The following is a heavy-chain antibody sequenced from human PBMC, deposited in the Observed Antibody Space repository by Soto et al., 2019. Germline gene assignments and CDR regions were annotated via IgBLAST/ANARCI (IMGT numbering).Heavy chain of an antibody. CDR1: GFTFSSYW. Sequence: EVQLVESGGGLVQPGGSLRLSCAASGFTFSSYWMHWVRQAPGKGPAWVSRINSDGSSTTYADSVKGRFTISRDNAKNTLDLQMNSLRAEDTAVYYCARVYCSGGSCYSVDYWGQGTLVTVSS. CDR3: ARVYCSGGSCYSVDY. V-gene: IGHV3-74*01. CDR2: INSDGSST. J-gene: IGHJ4*02. D-gene: IGHD2-15*01.